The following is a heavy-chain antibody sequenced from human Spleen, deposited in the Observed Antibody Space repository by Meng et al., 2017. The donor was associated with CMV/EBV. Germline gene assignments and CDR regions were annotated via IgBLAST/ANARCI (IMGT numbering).Heavy chain of an antibody. CDR3: ARGSWSIAAPPGAFDI. J-gene: IGHJ3*02. Sequence: GSVSSGSYYWSWIRQPPGKGLEWIGYIYYSGSTNYNPSLKSRVTISVDTSKNQFSLKLSSVTAADTAVYYCARGSWSIAAPPGAFDIWGQGTMVTVSS. CDR2: IYYSGST. D-gene: IGHD6-6*01. CDR1: GSVSSGSYY. V-gene: IGHV4-61*01.